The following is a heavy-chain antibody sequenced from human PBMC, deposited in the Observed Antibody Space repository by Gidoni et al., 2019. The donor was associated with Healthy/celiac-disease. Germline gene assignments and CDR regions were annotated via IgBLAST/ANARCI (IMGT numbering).Heavy chain of an antibody. CDR1: GGSSSSRSYY. CDR2: IYYRGST. V-gene: IGHV4-39*07. D-gene: IGHD3-10*01. CDR3: ALGSMVRGIDY. J-gene: IGHJ4*02. Sequence: QLQLQESGPGLVKPSETLSLTCTVSGGSSSSRSYYWGWIRQPPGKGLEWIGSIYYRGSTDYNPSLKSRVTISVDTSKNQFSLKLSSVTAADTAVYYCALGSMVRGIDYWGQGTLVTVSS.